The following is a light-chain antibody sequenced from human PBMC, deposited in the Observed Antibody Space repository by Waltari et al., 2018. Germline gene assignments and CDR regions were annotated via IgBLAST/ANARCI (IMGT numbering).Light chain of an antibody. Sequence: DIQMTQSPSTLSASVGDRLTITCRASESVSQWLAWYQMKPGKAPKLLIYQASRLESGVPSRFSGSVSGTEFTLTISSLQPDDFATYYCQQYKTYSQLTFGGGTKVEIK. J-gene: IGKJ4*01. CDR2: QAS. CDR3: QQYKTYSQLT. CDR1: ESVSQW. V-gene: IGKV1-5*03.